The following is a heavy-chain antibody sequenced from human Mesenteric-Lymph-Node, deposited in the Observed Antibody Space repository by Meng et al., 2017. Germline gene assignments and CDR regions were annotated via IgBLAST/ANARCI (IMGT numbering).Heavy chain of an antibody. CDR1: GFTFDDYA. D-gene: IGHD3-22*01. J-gene: IGHJ3*02. Sequence: GESLQISCAASGFTFDDYAMHWVRQAPGKGLEWVSYISSSGSTIYYADSVKGRFTISRDNAKNSLYLQMNSLRAEDTAVYYCARDPRSDSSGSDAFDIWGQGTMVTVSS. CDR3: ARDPRSDSSGSDAFDI. V-gene: IGHV3-48*03. CDR2: ISSSGSTI.